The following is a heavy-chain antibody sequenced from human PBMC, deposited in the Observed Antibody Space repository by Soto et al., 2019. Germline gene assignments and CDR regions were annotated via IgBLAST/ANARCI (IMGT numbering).Heavy chain of an antibody. D-gene: IGHD3-10*01. Sequence: QVQLQQWGAGLLKPSETLSLTCAVYGGSFSGYYWSWIRQPPGKGLEWIGEINHSGSTNYNPSLKSRFTISVDTSKNQFSLKLSSVTAADTAVYYCARVQNGSGSHPFDYWGQGTLVTVSS. V-gene: IGHV4-34*01. CDR1: GGSFSGYY. CDR2: INHSGST. CDR3: ARVQNGSGSHPFDY. J-gene: IGHJ4*02.